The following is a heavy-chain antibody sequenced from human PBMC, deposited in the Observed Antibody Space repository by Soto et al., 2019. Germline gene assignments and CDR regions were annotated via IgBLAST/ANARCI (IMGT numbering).Heavy chain of an antibody. CDR2: IIPTLGTP. V-gene: IGHV1-69*01. D-gene: IGHD6-19*01. CDR3: ARVGLGAYDY. J-gene: IGHJ4*02. Sequence: QVQLVQSGAEVKKPGSSVKVSCKASGGIFSNFAFNWMRQAPGQGLEWMGGIIPTLGTPHYAQKFLGRVTIIADESTRTVYMEMSSLTVEDTAVYYCARVGLGAYDYWGQGTLVIVSS. CDR1: GGIFSNFA.